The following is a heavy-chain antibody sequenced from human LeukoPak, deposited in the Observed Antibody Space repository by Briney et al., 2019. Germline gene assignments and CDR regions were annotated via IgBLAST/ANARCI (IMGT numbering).Heavy chain of an antibody. J-gene: IGHJ6*03. Sequence: SVKVSCKASGGTFSSYAISWVRQAPGQGVEWMGGIIPIFGTANYAQKLQGRVTITTDESTSTAYMELSSLRSEDTAVYYCARSGGSGRGNYMDVWGKGTTVTVSS. CDR2: IIPIFGTA. D-gene: IGHD2-15*01. V-gene: IGHV1-69*05. CDR3: ARSGGSGRGNYMDV. CDR1: GGTFSSYA.